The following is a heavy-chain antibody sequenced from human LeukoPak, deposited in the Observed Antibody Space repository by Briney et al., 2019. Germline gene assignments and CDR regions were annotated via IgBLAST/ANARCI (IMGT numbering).Heavy chain of an antibody. D-gene: IGHD3-3*01. J-gene: IGHJ5*02. CDR1: GGTFSSYT. Sequence: GASVKVSCKASGGTFSSYTISWVRQAPGQGLEWMGRIIPILGIANYAQKCQSRVTITADNSTSTAYMELSSLRSEDTAVYYCASHYDSDNWFDPWGQGTLVTVSS. V-gene: IGHV1-69*02. CDR2: IIPILGIA. CDR3: ASHYDSDNWFDP.